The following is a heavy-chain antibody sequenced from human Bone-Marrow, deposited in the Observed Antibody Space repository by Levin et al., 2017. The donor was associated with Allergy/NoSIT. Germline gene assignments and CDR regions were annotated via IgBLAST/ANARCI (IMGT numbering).Heavy chain of an antibody. CDR3: AREGTPQSWDY. CDR2: IYYIGTT. V-gene: IGHV4-4*02. Sequence: PSETLSLTCAVSGGSISGTNWWSWVRQPPGKGLEWIGSIYYIGTTYYNPSLKTRVTISVDTSKNQFSLKLTSVTAADTAVYYCAREGTPQSWDYWGQGSLVRVSS. CDR1: GGSISGTNW. J-gene: IGHJ4*02. D-gene: IGHD1-14*01.